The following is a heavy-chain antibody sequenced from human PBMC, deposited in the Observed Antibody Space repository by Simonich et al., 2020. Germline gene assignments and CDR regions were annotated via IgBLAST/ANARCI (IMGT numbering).Heavy chain of an antibody. CDR3: ARASRGTWWYYYFDY. CDR2: ISTYNSNT. D-gene: IGHD2-15*01. CDR1: GYTFTSYG. Sequence: QVQLVQSGAEVKKPGASVKVSCKASGYTFTSYGISWVRQAPGQGLEWMGWISTYNSNTNYAQKLQGRVTMTTDTSTSTAYMGLRSLRSDDTAVYYCARASRGTWWYYYFDYWGQGTLVTVSS. V-gene: IGHV1-18*01. J-gene: IGHJ4*02.